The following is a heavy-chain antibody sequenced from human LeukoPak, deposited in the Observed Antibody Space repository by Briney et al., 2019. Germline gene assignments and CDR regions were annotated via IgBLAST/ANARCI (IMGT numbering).Heavy chain of an antibody. D-gene: IGHD1-1*01. CDR2: IIPIFGTA. CDR3: ARENGEHLEDLYYFGY. V-gene: IGHV1-69*13. CDR1: RGTFSSYA. J-gene: IGHJ4*02. Sequence: ASVKVSCKPSRGTFSSYAISWVRQAPAQGLEWMGGIIPIFGTANYAQKFQGRVTITADESTSTAYMELSSLRSEDTSVYYCARENGEHLEDLYYFGYWGQGTLVTVSS.